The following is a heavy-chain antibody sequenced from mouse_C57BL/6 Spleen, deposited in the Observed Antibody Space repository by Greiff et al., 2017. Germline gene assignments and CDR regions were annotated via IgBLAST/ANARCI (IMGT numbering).Heavy chain of an antibody. Sequence: QVQLQQPGAELVKPGASVKLSCKASGYTFTSYWMHWVKQRPGQGLEWIGMIHPNSGSTNYNEKFKSKATLTVDKSSSTAYMQLSSLTSEDSAVYYCAGAYDYDDAMDYWGQGTSVTVSS. J-gene: IGHJ4*01. D-gene: IGHD2-4*01. CDR1: GYTFTSYW. CDR3: AGAYDYDDAMDY. CDR2: IHPNSGST. V-gene: IGHV1-64*01.